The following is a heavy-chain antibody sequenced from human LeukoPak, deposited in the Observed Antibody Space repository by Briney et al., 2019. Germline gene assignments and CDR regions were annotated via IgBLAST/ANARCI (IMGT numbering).Heavy chain of an antibody. Sequence: SGGSLRLSCAASGFTFSSYAMSWVRQAPGKGLEWVSAISGSGGSTYYADSVKGRFTISRDNSKNTLYLQMNSLRAEDTAVYYCAKDGQASFGYPGERYFDYWGQGILVTVSS. CDR3: AKDGQASFGYPGERYFDY. V-gene: IGHV3-23*01. CDR1: GFTFSSYA. D-gene: IGHD3-10*01. J-gene: IGHJ4*02. CDR2: ISGSGGST.